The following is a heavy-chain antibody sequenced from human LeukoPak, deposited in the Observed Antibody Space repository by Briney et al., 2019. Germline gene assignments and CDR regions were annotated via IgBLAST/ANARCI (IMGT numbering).Heavy chain of an antibody. CDR3: ARHPRITMIVVAHFDY. V-gene: IGHV4-34*01. CDR2: INHSGST. Sequence: SETLSLTCAVYGGSFSGYYWSWIRQPPGKGLEWIGEINHSGSTNYNPSLKSRVTISVDTSKNQFSLKLSSVTAADTAVYYCARHPRITMIVVAHFDYWGQGTLVTVSS. D-gene: IGHD3-22*01. J-gene: IGHJ4*02. CDR1: GGSFSGYY.